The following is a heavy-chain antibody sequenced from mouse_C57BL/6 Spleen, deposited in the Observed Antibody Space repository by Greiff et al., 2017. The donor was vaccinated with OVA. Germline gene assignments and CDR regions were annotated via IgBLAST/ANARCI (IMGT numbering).Heavy chain of an antibody. D-gene: IGHD5-1*01. J-gene: IGHJ2*01. Sequence: EVQLVESGGGLVKPGGSLKLSCAASGFTFSDYRMHWVRQAPEKGLEWVAYISRGSSTIYYADTVKGRSTISRDNAKYTLFLQMTSLRSEDTAMYYCARDLFDYWGQGTTLTVSS. CDR2: ISRGSSTI. CDR1: GFTFSDYR. CDR3: ARDLFDY. V-gene: IGHV5-17*01.